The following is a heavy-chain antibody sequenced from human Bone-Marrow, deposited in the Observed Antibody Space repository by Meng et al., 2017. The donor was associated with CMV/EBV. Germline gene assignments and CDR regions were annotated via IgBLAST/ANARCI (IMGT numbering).Heavy chain of an antibody. CDR2: INPSGGST. J-gene: IGHJ6*02. Sequence: ASVKVSCKASGYTFTSYYMHWVRQAPGQGLEWMGIINPSGGSTSYAQKFQGRVTMTRDTSTSTVYMELSSLRSEDTAVYYCARDLVSSYDFWSGYYIWSESGTKVNGMDVWGQGNTVTVAS. V-gene: IGHV1-46*01. CDR1: GYTFTSYY. CDR3: ARDLVSSYDFWSGYYIWSESGTKVNGMDV. D-gene: IGHD3-3*01.